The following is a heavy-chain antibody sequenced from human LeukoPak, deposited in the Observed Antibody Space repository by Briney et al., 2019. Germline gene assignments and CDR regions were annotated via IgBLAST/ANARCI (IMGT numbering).Heavy chain of an antibody. Sequence: GGSLRLSCAASGFTFSGSAMHWVRQASGKGLEWVGRIRSKANSYATAYAASVKGRFTISRDDSKNMAYLQMNSLKTEDTAVYYCTTAGYDILTGSLNYFDYWGQGTLVTVSS. D-gene: IGHD3-9*01. CDR3: TTAGYDILTGSLNYFDY. J-gene: IGHJ4*02. V-gene: IGHV3-73*01. CDR1: GFTFSGSA. CDR2: IRSKANSYAT.